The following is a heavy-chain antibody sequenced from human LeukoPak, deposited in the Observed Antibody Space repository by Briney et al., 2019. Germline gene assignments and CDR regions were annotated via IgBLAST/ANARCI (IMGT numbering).Heavy chain of an antibody. CDR2: ISGSGGST. Sequence: GGSLRLSCAASGFTFSSYAMSWVRQAPGKGLEWVSAISGSGGSTYYADSVKGRFTISRDNSKNTLYLQMNSLRAEDTAVYYCAKDSAVIAEATNWFDPWGQGTLVTVSS. CDR3: AKDSAVIAEATNWFDP. D-gene: IGHD6-25*01. V-gene: IGHV3-23*01. J-gene: IGHJ5*02. CDR1: GFTFSSYA.